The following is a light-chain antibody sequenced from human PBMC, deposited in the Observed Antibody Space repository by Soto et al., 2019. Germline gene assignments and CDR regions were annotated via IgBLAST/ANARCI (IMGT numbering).Light chain of an antibody. CDR1: QSVSSSY. CDR3: QQYSSLFT. Sequence: EIVLTQSPGTLSLSPGERATLSCRASQSVSSSYLAWYQQKPGQAPRLLIYGASSRATGIPDRFSGSGSGTDFTLTISRLEPEDFGVYYCQQYSSLFTFGPGTKVDIK. CDR2: GAS. J-gene: IGKJ3*01. V-gene: IGKV3-20*01.